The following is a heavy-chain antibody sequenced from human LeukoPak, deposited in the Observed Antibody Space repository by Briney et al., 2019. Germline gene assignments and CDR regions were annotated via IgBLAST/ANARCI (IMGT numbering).Heavy chain of an antibody. CDR1: GYTLIELS. V-gene: IGHV1-24*01. CDR2: FDPEDGET. CDR3: ATHYYYASGSPLDY. D-gene: IGHD3-10*01. J-gene: IGHJ4*02. Sequence: GASVNVSCKVSGYTLIELSMHWVRQAPGKGLEWMGGFDPEDGETIYAQKFQGRVTMTEDTSTDTAYMELSSLRSEDTAVYYCATHYYYASGSPLDYWGQGTLVTVSS.